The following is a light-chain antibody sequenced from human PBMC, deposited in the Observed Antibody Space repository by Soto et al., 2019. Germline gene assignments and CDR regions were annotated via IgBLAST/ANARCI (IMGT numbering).Light chain of an antibody. CDR1: QGISSY. CDR3: QQYYSYPLT. CDR2: AAS. Sequence: IQLTQSPSSLSASVGDRVTITCRASQGISSYLAWYQQKPGKAPKLLIYAASTLQSGVPSRFSGSGSGTDFTLTISCLQSEDFATYYCQQYYSYPLTFGQGTRLEIK. V-gene: IGKV1-9*01. J-gene: IGKJ5*01.